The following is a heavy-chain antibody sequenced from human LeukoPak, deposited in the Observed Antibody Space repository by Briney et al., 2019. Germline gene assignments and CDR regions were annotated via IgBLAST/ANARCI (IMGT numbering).Heavy chain of an antibody. Sequence: GGSLRLSCEASGFTFSGYSINWFPRAPGKGLDWFSYIGGSESAIHYADSVKGRFFISRDNAKNSLYLQMNNLRAEDTAVYYCMRDRPVHGSGSFSDNWGQGTLVTVSS. CDR1: GFTFSGYS. CDR2: IGGSESAI. D-gene: IGHD3-10*01. CDR3: MRDRPVHGSGSFSDN. V-gene: IGHV3-48*04. J-gene: IGHJ4*02.